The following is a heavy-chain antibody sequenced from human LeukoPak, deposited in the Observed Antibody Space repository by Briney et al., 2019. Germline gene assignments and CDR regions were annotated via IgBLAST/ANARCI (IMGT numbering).Heavy chain of an antibody. CDR1: GFTFSSYA. V-gene: IGHV3-23*01. CDR3: ARGIESRYYFDY. Sequence: GGSLRLSSAASGFTFSSYAMSWVRQAPGKGLEWVSAISGSGGSTYYADSVKGRFTISRDNSKNTLYLQMNSLRAEDTAVYYCARGIESRYYFDYWGQGTLVTVSS. CDR2: ISGSGGST. J-gene: IGHJ4*02. D-gene: IGHD2-15*01.